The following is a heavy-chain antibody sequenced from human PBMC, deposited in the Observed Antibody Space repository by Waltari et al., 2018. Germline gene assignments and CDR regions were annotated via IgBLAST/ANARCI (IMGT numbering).Heavy chain of an antibody. CDR1: GYTFTSYG. V-gene: IGHV1-18*01. Sequence: QVQLVQSGAEVKKPGASVKVSCKASGYTFTSYGISWVRQAPGQGLEWMGWISAYNGNTNYAQKLQGRVTMNTDTPTSTAYMELRSLGSDDTAVYYWARDPNRDYYDFWGGYYPAVDYWGQGTLVTVSS. CDR2: ISAYNGNT. J-gene: IGHJ4*02. D-gene: IGHD3-3*01. CDR3: ARDPNRDYYDFWGGYYPAVDY.